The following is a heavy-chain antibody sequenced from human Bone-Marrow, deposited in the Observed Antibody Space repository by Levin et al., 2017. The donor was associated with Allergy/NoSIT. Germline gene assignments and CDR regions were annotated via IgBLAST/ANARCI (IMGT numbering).Heavy chain of an antibody. Sequence: GGSLRLSCAASGFTFSMYGMHWVRQSPGKGLEWVSEISTAGDTYYSDSVRGRFTTSRENAKNSLYLQLNNLRAGDTAVYYCAREGDNWGNYYGLDVWGQGTTVTVSS. D-gene: IGHD7-27*01. CDR1: GFTFSMYG. CDR3: AREGDNWGNYYGLDV. J-gene: IGHJ6*02. V-gene: IGHV3-13*01. CDR2: ISTAGDT.